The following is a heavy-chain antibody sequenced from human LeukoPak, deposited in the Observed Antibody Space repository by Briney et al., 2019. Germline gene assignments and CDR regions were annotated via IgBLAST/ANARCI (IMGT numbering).Heavy chain of an antibody. CDR1: GYTFTSYA. Sequence: ASVKVSCKASGYTFTSYAMHWVRQAPGQRLEWMGWINAGNGNTKYSQKFQGRVTITRDTSTSTVYMELSSLRSEDTAVYYCARDCSSTSCYNNDAFDIWGQGTMVTVSS. CDR3: ARDCSSTSCYNNDAFDI. V-gene: IGHV1-3*01. CDR2: INAGNGNT. D-gene: IGHD2-2*02. J-gene: IGHJ3*02.